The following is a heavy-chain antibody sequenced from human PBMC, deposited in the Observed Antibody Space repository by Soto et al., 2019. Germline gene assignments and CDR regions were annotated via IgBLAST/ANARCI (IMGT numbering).Heavy chain of an antibody. Sequence: GWSLRLSCTASGFTFSSYGMHGVRQAPVKGLEWGSVISYDESHKFYADSVKGCFTIRRDNSKNTVYLQMNSLIAEDTAVYYCAKGGGDGYYYYYGMDVWGQGTTVSVSS. CDR2: ISYDESHK. CDR3: AKGGGDGYYYYYGMDV. J-gene: IGHJ6*02. V-gene: IGHV3-30*18. CDR1: GFTFSSYG. D-gene: IGHD4-17*01.